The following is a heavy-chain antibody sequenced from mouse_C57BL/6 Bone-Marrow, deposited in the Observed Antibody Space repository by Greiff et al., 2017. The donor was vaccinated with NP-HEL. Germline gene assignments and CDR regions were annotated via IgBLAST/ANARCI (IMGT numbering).Heavy chain of an antibody. D-gene: IGHD1-1*01. J-gene: IGHJ3*01. CDR1: GFSFNTYA. V-gene: IGHV10-1*01. CDR3: VRAFITTEGFAY. Sequence: EVHLVESGGGLVQPKGSLKLSCAASGFSFNTYAMNWVRQAPGKGLEWVARIRSKSNNYATYYADSVKDRFTISRDDSESMLYLQMNNLKTEDTAMYYCVRAFITTEGFAYWGQGTLVTVSA. CDR2: IRSKSNNYAT.